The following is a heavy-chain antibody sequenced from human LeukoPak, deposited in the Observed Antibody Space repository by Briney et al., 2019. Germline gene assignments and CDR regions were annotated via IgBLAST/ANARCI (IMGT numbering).Heavy chain of an antibody. CDR2: IYSTGGT. D-gene: IGHD3-22*01. J-gene: IGHJ3*01. V-gene: IGHV4-59*08. Sequence: PSETLSLTCNVSSGSISGLYWSWIRQPPGKGLQWIGYIYSTGGTRYISSLKSRVTITIDTSTDQFSLKLKSVTAADTAMYYCAKHVMRNYPGGSSYTHAFDVWGLGTRVTVSS. CDR3: AKHVMRNYPGGSSYTHAFDV. CDR1: SGSISGLY.